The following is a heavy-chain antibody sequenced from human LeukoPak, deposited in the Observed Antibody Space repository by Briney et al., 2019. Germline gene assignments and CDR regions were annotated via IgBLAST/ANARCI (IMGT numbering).Heavy chain of an antibody. D-gene: IGHD6-19*01. V-gene: IGHV3-11*04. Sequence: GGSLRLSCAASGFTFSDYYMNWIRKAPGKALEWISYISSSGGTIYYADSVKGRFTISRDNAKNSLYLQMNSLRAEDTAVYYCAGYSSGWFGAFHIWGQGTMVTVSS. CDR3: AGYSSGWFGAFHI. J-gene: IGHJ3*02. CDR2: ISSSGGTI. CDR1: GFTFSDYY.